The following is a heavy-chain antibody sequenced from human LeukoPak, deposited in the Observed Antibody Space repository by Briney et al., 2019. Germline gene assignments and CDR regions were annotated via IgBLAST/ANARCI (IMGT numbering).Heavy chain of an antibody. CDR2: IYYSEST. D-gene: IGHD6-13*01. CDR3: VRPRKKTGSNWTNWFDP. J-gene: IGHJ5*02. Sequence: PSETLSLTCNVSGGSISSSSYYWGWIRQPPGKGLEWIVSIYYSESTYYNPSLKSRVTISVDTSKSQFSLMLTSVTAADTAVYYCVRPRKKTGSNWTNWFDPWGQGTLVTVSS. CDR1: GGSISSSSYY. V-gene: IGHV4-39*01.